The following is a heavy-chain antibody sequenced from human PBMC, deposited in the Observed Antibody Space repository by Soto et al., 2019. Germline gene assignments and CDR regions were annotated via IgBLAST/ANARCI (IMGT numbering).Heavy chain of an antibody. CDR2: IYTSGST. CDR1: VGSISSYY. D-gene: IGHD3-10*01. V-gene: IGHV4-4*07. Sequence: SETLSLTCTFSVGSISSYYWSCIRHPAGKGLEWIGRIYTSGSTNYNPSLKSRVTMSVDESKNQFSLNLSSVTAAADTAVYYCARDRITLANDAFDIWGQGTMVSVSS. CDR3: ARDRITLANDAFDI. J-gene: IGHJ3*02.